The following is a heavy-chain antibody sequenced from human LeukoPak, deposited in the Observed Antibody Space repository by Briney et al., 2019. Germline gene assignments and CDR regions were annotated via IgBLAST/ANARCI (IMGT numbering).Heavy chain of an antibody. D-gene: IGHD3-3*01. V-gene: IGHV1-18*01. CDR2: ISTYNGNT. J-gene: IGHJ3*02. Sequence: ASVKVSCKASGYTFTIYGISWVRQAPGQGLEWMGWISTYNGNTNYAQKLQGRVTTTTDTSTSTAYMELSRLRFDDTVVYYCARGPRITIFGVVMANDAFDIWGQGTMVTVSS. CDR1: GYTFTIYG. CDR3: ARGPRITIFGVVMANDAFDI.